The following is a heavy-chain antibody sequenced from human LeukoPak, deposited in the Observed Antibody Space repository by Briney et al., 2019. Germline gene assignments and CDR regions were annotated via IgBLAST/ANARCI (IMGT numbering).Heavy chain of an antibody. CDR2: IIPIFGTA. D-gene: IGHD2-2*01. CDR3: ARERYCSSTSCYRPQQNYYYYMDV. CDR1: GGTFSSYA. J-gene: IGHJ6*03. V-gene: IGHV1-69*13. Sequence: SVKVSXKASGGTFSSYAISWMRQAPGQGLEWVGGIIPIFGTANYAQKLQGRVTITADESTSTAYMELSSLRSEDTAVYYCARERYCSSTSCYRPQQNYYYYMDVWGKGTTVTVSS.